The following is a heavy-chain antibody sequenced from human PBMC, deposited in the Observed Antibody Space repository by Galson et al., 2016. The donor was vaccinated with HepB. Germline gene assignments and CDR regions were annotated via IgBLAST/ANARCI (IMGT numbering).Heavy chain of an antibody. V-gene: IGHV3-33*06. Sequence: SLRLSCATSGFWFSRHGMHWVRQAPGKGLEWVAVIWYDENIRYYVDSVKGRFTISRDNSNNTVYLQMNSLRVEDTAVYYCAKDRRRSFSDAFDMWGQGTMVTVSS. J-gene: IGHJ3*02. D-gene: IGHD1-26*01. CDR1: GFWFSRHG. CDR2: IWYDENIR. CDR3: AKDRRRSFSDAFDM.